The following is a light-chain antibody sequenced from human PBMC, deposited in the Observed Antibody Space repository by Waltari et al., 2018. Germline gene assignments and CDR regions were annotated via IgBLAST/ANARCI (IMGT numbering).Light chain of an antibody. CDR3: AAWDDSLTVR. J-gene: IGLJ3*02. V-gene: IGLV1-47*01. Sequence: QSVLTQPPSASGTPGQRVTISCSGSSSNIGSSFVCWYQHLPGTAPKLLIYRNDQRPSGVPDRFSGSGSGTSAALAISGLRSEDEADYYCAAWDDSLTVRFGGGTKLTVL. CDR2: RND. CDR1: SSNIGSSF.